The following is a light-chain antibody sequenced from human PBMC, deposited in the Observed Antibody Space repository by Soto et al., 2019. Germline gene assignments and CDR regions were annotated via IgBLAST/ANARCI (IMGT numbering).Light chain of an antibody. CDR2: GAS. CDR1: QRINNKY. V-gene: IGKV3-20*01. J-gene: IGKJ3*01. CDR3: QQYDLSLT. Sequence: EVVLTQSPGTLSLSPGERATLSCRASQRINNKYLAWYQQEHGQAPRLLIYGASNRATGIPDRFSGSGSGTDFTLIIRRLEPEDFAVYYCQQYDLSLTFGPGTKVDIK.